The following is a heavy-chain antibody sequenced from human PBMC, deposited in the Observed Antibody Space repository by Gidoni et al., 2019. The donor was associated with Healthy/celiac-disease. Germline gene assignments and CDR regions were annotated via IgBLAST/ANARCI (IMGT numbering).Heavy chain of an antibody. CDR2: ISSSSSYI. V-gene: IGHV3-21*01. D-gene: IGHD1-7*01. Sequence: EVQLVESGGGLVKPGGSLRLSCAASGFTFSSYSMNWVRQAPGKGLEWVSSISSSSSYIYYADSVKGRFTNSRDNAKNSLYLQMNSLRAEDTAVYYCARDQLLVYYYYGMDVWGQGTTVTVSS. CDR1: GFTFSSYS. J-gene: IGHJ6*02. CDR3: ARDQLLVYYYYGMDV.